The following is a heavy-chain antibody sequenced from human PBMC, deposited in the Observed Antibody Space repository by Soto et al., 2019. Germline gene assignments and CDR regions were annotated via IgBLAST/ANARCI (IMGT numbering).Heavy chain of an antibody. CDR1: GGTFSSYA. V-gene: IGHV1-69*13. D-gene: IGHD3-10*01. J-gene: IGHJ4*02. CDR3: AREGGSGSYYRGEISN. Sequence: GASVKVSCKASGGTFSSYAISWVRQAPGQGLEWMGGIIPIFGTANYAQKFQGRVTITADESTSTAYMELSSLRSEDTAVYYCAREGGSGSYYRGEISNWGQGTLVTVSS. CDR2: IIPIFGTA.